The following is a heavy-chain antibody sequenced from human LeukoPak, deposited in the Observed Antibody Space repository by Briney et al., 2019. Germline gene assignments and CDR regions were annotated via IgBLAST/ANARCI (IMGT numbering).Heavy chain of an antibody. CDR3: WVPAATLLDP. CDR1: GYSFTSYW. CDR2: IYPGDSDT. Sequence: GESLQISCKGSGYSFTSYWIGWARQMPGKGLEWMGIIYPGDSDTRYSPSFQGQVTISADKSISTAYLQWSSLKASDTAMYYCWVPAATLLDPWGQGTLVTVSS. D-gene: IGHD2-2*01. V-gene: IGHV5-51*01. J-gene: IGHJ5*02.